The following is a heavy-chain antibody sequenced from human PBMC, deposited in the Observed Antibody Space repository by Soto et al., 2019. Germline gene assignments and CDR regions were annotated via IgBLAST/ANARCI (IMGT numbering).Heavy chain of an antibody. J-gene: IGHJ4*02. CDR3: AGEGRIAAAGRFDY. CDR2: IYYSGST. V-gene: IGHV4-31*03. D-gene: IGHD6-13*01. Sequence: SETLSLTCTVSGGSISSSDYYWSWIRQVPGKGLEWIGYIYYSGSTYYNPSLKSRVAMSVDTSKNQFSLKLSSVTAADTAIYYCAGEGRIAAAGRFDYWGQGSLVTVSS. CDR1: GGSISSSDYY.